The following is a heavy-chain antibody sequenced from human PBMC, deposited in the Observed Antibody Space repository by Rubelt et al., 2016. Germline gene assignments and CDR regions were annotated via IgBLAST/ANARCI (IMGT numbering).Heavy chain of an antibody. V-gene: IGHV3-33*01. CDR3: ARHGYCSSTSCHADDH. CDR2: IWYDGSNK. Sequence: QVQLVESGGGVVQPGRSLRLSCAASGFTFSSYGMHWVRQAPGKGLEWVAVIWYDGSNKYYADSVKGRFTISRDNSKNTLYLQMNSLRAEDTAVYYCARHGYCSSTSCHADDHWGQGTLVTVSS. J-gene: IGHJ4*02. D-gene: IGHD2-2*01. CDR1: GFTFSSYG.